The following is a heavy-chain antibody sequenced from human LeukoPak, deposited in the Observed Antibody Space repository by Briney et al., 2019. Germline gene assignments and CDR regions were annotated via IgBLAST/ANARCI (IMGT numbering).Heavy chain of an antibody. D-gene: IGHD3-10*01. Sequence: GASVKVSCKASGYTFTSYDINWVRQATGQGLEWMGWMNPNSGNTGYAQKFQGRVTMTRDTSITTAYMELSSLRSDDTAVYYCARGAGSGSYYRIDQWGQGTPVTVSS. CDR3: ARGAGSGSYYRIDQ. V-gene: IGHV1-8*01. J-gene: IGHJ4*02. CDR1: GYTFTSYD. CDR2: MNPNSGNT.